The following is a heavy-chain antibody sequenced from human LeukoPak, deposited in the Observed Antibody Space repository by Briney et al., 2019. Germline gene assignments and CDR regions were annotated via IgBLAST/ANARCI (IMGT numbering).Heavy chain of an antibody. CDR3: ARDTEGVVGLFDY. V-gene: IGHV4-39*07. J-gene: IGHJ4*02. D-gene: IGHD2-15*01. CDR1: GASISSSSQY. CDR2: IYYSGST. Sequence: KPSETLSLTCTVSGASISSSSQYWGWIRQPPGKGLEWIGSIYYSGSTYYNPSLKSRVTISVDTSKNQFSLKLSSVTAADTAVYYCARDTEGVVGLFDYWGQGTLVTVSS.